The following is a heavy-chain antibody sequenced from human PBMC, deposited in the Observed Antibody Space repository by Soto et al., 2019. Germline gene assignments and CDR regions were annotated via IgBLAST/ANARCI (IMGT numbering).Heavy chain of an antibody. V-gene: IGHV1-8*02. Sequence: ASLKVSCKTSGYTFTSYAMHWVRQAPGQRLEWMGWMNPNSGNTGYAQKFQGRVTMTRNTSISTAYMELSSLRSEDTAVYYCARGGITGTPGWFDPWGQGTLVTVSS. CDR2: MNPNSGNT. D-gene: IGHD1-7*01. CDR1: GYTFTSYA. J-gene: IGHJ5*02. CDR3: ARGGITGTPGWFDP.